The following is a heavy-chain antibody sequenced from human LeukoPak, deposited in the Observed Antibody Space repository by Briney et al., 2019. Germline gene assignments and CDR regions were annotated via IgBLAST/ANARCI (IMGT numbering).Heavy chain of an antibody. Sequence: ASVKVSCKASGYTFTSYDISWVRQAPGQGLEWMGWISAYNGNTNYAQKLQGRVTMTTDTSTSTAYMELRSLRSDDTAVYYCARDTAVAGTRVGFEYWGQGTLVTVSS. CDR3: ARDTAVAGTRVGFEY. V-gene: IGHV1-18*01. CDR1: GYTFTSYD. D-gene: IGHD6-19*01. CDR2: ISAYNGNT. J-gene: IGHJ4*02.